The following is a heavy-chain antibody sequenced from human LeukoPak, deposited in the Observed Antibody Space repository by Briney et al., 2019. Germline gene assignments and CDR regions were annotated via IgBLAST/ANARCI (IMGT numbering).Heavy chain of an antibody. J-gene: IGHJ6*02. CDR2: IVVGSGNT. Sequence: ASVKVSCKASGFTFTTSAMQWVRQARGQRLEWIGWIVVGSGNTNYAQKFQERVTITRDMSTSTAYMELSSLRSEDTAVYYCARASDNVQLRYFDWLLYGVYGMDVWGQGTTVTVSS. CDR3: ARASDNVQLRYFDWLLYGVYGMDV. CDR1: GFTFTTSA. D-gene: IGHD3-9*01. V-gene: IGHV1-58*02.